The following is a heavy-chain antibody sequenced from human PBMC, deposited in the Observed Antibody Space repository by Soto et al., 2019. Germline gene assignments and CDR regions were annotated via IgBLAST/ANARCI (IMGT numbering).Heavy chain of an antibody. CDR3: ARARYYGWCFDL. CDR1: GGSVSSGSNY. Sequence: SGTLSLTCTVSGGSVSSGSNYWSWLRQPPGKGLDWIGYIYYSGSTNYNPSLKSRVTISVDRSKAQFYLTLTSVTAADTAVYFCARARYYGWCFDLGGLGTPVTVSS. V-gene: IGHV4-61*01. D-gene: IGHD3-9*01. J-gene: IGHJ4*02. CDR2: IYYSGST.